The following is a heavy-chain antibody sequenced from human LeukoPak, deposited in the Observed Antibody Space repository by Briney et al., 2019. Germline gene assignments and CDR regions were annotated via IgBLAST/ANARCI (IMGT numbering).Heavy chain of an antibody. CDR1: GYTFTSYA. CDR2: INTNTGNP. J-gene: IGHJ3*02. V-gene: IGHV7-4-1*02. CDR3: ARVTRYYYDILEAFDI. Sequence: ASVKVSCKASGYTFTSYAMNWVRQAPGQGLEWMGWINTNTGNPTYAQGFTGRFVFSLDTSVSTAYLQISSLKAEDTAVYYCARVTRYYYDILEAFDIWGQGTMVTVSS. D-gene: IGHD3-22*01.